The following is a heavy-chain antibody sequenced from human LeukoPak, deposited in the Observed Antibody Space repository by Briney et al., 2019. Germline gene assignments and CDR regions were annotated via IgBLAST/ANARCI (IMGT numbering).Heavy chain of an antibody. CDR1: GFSFSDYV. V-gene: IGHV3-23*01. Sequence: GGSLRLSCAASGFSFSDYVMTWVRQAPGKGLEWVSGISGRGDKTYHADSVTGRFTISRDNSKNTVYLQMNSLRVEDTAVYYCAIGERFIDAFEFWGQGTAVTVSS. J-gene: IGHJ3*01. CDR2: ISGRGDKT. CDR3: AIGERFIDAFEF.